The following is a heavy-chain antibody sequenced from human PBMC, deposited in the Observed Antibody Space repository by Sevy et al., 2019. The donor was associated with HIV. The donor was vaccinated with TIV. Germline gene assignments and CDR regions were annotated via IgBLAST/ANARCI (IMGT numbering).Heavy chain of an antibody. V-gene: IGHV4-59*01. CDR3: ARESIGATGDFDY. J-gene: IGHJ4*02. D-gene: IGHD6-25*01. Sequence: SQTLSLTCTVSGGSMNNYFWSWIRQPPGKRLEWIGYMNYSGSTNYTPSLKSRVTISLDTSRNQFSLKLRSVTAADTAVYYCARESIGATGDFDYWGQGTLVTVSS. CDR1: GGSMNNYF. CDR2: MNYSGST.